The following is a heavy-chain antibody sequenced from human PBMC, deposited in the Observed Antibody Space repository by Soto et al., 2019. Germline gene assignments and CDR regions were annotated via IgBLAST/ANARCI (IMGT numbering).Heavy chain of an antibody. D-gene: IGHD2-15*01. CDR1: GFTFSSHV. V-gene: IGHV3-23*01. J-gene: IGHJ4*02. CDR3: AKDRRGAYCSGGICYSPDY. CDR2: ISGTGGT. Sequence: EVQLWESGGGLVQPGGSLRLSCAVSGFTFSSHVMSWVRQAPGKGLEWVSAISGTGGTYYADSVKGRFTISRDNSKNALYFKMNNLRDEDTAVYYCAKDRRGAYCSGGICYSPDYWGQGTLVIVSS.